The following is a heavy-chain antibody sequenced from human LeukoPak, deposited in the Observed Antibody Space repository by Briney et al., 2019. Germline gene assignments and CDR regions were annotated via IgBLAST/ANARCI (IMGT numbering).Heavy chain of an antibody. Sequence: GGSLRLSCAASGFTFSSYAMHWVRQAPGKGLEWVAVISYDGSNKYYADSVKGRFTISRDNSKNTLYLQMNSLRAADTAVYYCARVTTYYYDSSGSLPHWGQGTLVTVSS. D-gene: IGHD3-22*01. V-gene: IGHV3-30*04. CDR3: ARVTTYYYDSSGSLPH. CDR2: ISYDGSNK. CDR1: GFTFSSYA. J-gene: IGHJ4*02.